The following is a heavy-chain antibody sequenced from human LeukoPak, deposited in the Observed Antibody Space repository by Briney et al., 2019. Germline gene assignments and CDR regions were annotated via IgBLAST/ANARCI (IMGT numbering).Heavy chain of an antibody. Sequence: GGSLRLSCAASGLTFSSYAMSWVRQAPGKGLEWVSSISRSDSDYYADSVKGRFTISRDNSKNTVYLQMNSLSAEDTAVYYCANGKYNSGWLHFDYWGQGTLATVSS. D-gene: IGHD6-19*01. J-gene: IGHJ4*02. V-gene: IGHV3-23*01. CDR1: GLTFSSYA. CDR2: ISRSDSD. CDR3: ANGKYNSGWLHFDY.